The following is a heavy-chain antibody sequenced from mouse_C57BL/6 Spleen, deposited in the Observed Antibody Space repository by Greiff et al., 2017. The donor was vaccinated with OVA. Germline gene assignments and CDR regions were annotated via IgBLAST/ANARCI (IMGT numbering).Heavy chain of an antibody. CDR3: ARGSDYLDY. J-gene: IGHJ2*01. Sequence: VQLQQSGAELVRLGTSVKVSCKASGYAFTNYLIEWVKQRPGQGLEWIGVINPGSGGTNYNEKFKGKATLTADKSSSTAYMQLSSLTSEDSAVYFCARGSDYLDYWGQGTTLTVSS. CDR1: GYAFTNYL. V-gene: IGHV1-54*01. CDR2: INPGSGGT.